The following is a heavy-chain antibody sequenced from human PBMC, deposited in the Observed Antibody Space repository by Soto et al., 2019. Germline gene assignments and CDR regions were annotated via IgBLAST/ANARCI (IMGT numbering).Heavy chain of an antibody. CDR3: ARDGDSSGDSWFDP. Sequence: SVKASCKSSGSTFSSYAISWCRQAHGQGLEKMGGIIPIFGTANYAQKFQGRVTITADESTSTVYMELSSLRSEDTAVYYCARDGDSSGDSWFDPWGQGTLVTVSS. V-gene: IGHV1-69*13. D-gene: IGHD3-22*01. J-gene: IGHJ5*02. CDR2: IIPIFGTA. CDR1: GSTFSSYA.